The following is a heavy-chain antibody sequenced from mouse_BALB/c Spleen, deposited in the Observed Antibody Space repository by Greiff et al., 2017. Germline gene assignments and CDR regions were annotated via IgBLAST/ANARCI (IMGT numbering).Heavy chain of an antibody. J-gene: IGHJ2*01. V-gene: IGHV1S127*01. CDR3: ARDGSSYYFDY. CDR1: GYSFTSYW. Sequence: VQLQQSGPQLVRPGASVKISCKASGYSFTSYWMHWVKQRPGQGLEWIGMIDPSDSETRLNQKFKDKATLTVDKSSSTAYMQLSSPTSEDSAVYYCARDGSSYYFDYWGQGTTLTVSS. CDR2: IDPSDSET. D-gene: IGHD1-1*01.